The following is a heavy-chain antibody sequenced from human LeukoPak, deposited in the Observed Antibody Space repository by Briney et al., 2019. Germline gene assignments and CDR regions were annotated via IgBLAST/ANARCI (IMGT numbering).Heavy chain of an antibody. D-gene: IGHD7-27*01. J-gene: IGHJ3*02. V-gene: IGHV4-59*01. CDR1: GGSISSYY. CDR2: IYYSGST. CDR3: ARDLTGDDAFDI. Sequence: SETLSLTCTVSGGSISSYYWSWIRQPPGKGLEWIGYIYYSGSTNYNPSLKSRVTISVDTSKNQFSLKLSSVTAADTAVYYCARDLTGDDAFDIWGQGTMVTVSS.